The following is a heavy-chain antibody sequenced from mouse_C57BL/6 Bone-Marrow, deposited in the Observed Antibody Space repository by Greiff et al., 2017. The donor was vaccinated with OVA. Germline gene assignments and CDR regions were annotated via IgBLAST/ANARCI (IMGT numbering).Heavy chain of an antibody. CDR3: ARRMFYWYFDV. CDR1: GYAFTNYL. CDR2: INPGSGGT. Sequence: QVQLQQSGAELVRPGTSVKVSCKASGYAFTNYLIEWVKQRPGQGLEWIGVINPGSGGTNYNEKFKGKATLTADKSSSTAYMQHSSLTSEDSAVEFCARRMFYWYFDVWGTGTTVTVSS. V-gene: IGHV1-54*01. J-gene: IGHJ1*03.